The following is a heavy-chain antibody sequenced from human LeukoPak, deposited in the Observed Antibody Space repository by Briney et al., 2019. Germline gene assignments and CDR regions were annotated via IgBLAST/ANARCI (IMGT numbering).Heavy chain of an antibody. V-gene: IGHV4-59*01. CDR2: MHYSGST. D-gene: IGHD3-10*01. Sequence: SETLSLTCTVSGASISSYYWNWIRQPPRKGLEWIGYMHYSGSTNYNPSLKSRVTISVDTSKHQFSLKLNSVTSADTAVYYCARNSGSYSHIDQWGQGTLVTVSS. CDR3: ARNSGSYSHIDQ. J-gene: IGHJ4*02. CDR1: GASISSYY.